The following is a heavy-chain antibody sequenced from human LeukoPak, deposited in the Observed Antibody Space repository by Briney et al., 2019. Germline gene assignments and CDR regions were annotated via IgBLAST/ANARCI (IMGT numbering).Heavy chain of an antibody. CDR2: VYHSGSTNYT. V-gene: IGHV4-38-2*02. CDR3: ARARQGWNYYGSGSYFDY. D-gene: IGHD3-10*01. Sequence: SETLSLTCTVSGYSISSGYYWGWIRQPPGKGLEWIGSVYHSGSTNYTNYNPSLKSRVTISVDTSKNQFSLKLSSVTAADTAVYYCARARQGWNYYGSGSYFDYWGQGTLVTVSS. CDR1: GYSISSGYY. J-gene: IGHJ4*02.